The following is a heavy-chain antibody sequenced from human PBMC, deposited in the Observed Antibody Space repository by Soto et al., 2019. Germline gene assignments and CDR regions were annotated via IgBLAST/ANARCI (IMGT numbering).Heavy chain of an antibody. J-gene: IGHJ3*01. V-gene: IGHV2-5*02. CDR2: IYWDDDK. CDR3: ALYGDTVEAFDL. CDR1: GFSLSTSGVG. D-gene: IGHD4-17*01. Sequence: QITLKESGPTLVKPTQTLTLTCTFSGFSLSTSGVGVGWIRQPPGKALEWLALIYWDDDKRYSPSLKRRLTITKDTSKNQVVLTMTNMDTVDTATYYCALYGDTVEAFDLWCQGTMVTVSS.